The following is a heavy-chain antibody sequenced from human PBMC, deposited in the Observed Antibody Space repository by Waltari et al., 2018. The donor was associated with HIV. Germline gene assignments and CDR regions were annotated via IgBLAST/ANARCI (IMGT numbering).Heavy chain of an antibody. Sequence: QVQLVQSGAEVKKPGASVKVSCKASGYTLTGYYMHWVRQAPGQGLEWIEWINPTSGGTNYAQKFQGRVTMTRNTSISTAYMELTRLKSDDTAVYYCAREPSLTTAYDYWGQGTLVTVSS. CDR3: AREPSLTTAYDY. J-gene: IGHJ4*02. D-gene: IGHD4-17*01. CDR2: INPTSGGT. CDR1: GYTLTGYY. V-gene: IGHV1-2*02.